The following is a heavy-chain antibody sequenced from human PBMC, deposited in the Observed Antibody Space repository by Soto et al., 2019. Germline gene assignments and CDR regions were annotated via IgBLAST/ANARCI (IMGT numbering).Heavy chain of an antibody. D-gene: IGHD6-6*01. CDR3: ARDRAAQSY. Sequence: PGGSLRLACAASGFTFSSYWMSWVRQAPGKGLEWVANIKHDESEKYYVDSVKGRFTISRDNGKSSLYLQMNSLRAEDTAVYYCARDRAAQSYWGQGTLVTVSS. CDR2: IKHDESEK. V-gene: IGHV3-7*01. CDR1: GFTFSSYW. J-gene: IGHJ4*02.